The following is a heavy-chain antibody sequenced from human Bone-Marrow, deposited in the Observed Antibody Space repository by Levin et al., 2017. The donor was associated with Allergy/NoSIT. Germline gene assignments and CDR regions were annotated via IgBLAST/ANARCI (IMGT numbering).Heavy chain of an antibody. D-gene: IGHD3-22*01. CDR3: AHLNYYGTSGYHT. V-gene: IGHV4-34*01. J-gene: IGHJ5*02. Sequence: SETLSLTCAVYGGSFRGYYWSWIRQPPGKGLEWIGEINHSGSNIYSPSLESRVTISVDTSKNQFSLKLSSVTAADTAVYYCAHLNYYGTSGYHTWAQGALVTVSS. CDR2: INHSGSN. CDR1: GGSFRGYY.